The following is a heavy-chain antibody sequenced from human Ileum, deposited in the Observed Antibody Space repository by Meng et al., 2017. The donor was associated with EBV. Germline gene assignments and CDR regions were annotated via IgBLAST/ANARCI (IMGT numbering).Heavy chain of an antibody. Sequence: QVQLDESGFGLRKPGASVKVSCKASGYTFRSHAMSWVRQAPGQGLEWMGWINSNTGNSTYAQGFTGRFVFSLDTSVSTAYLHINSLKTEDTAVYYCAREVGQGWYYFDYWGQGTLVTVSS. CDR3: AREVGQGWYYFDY. D-gene: IGHD6-19*01. CDR1: GYTFRSHA. V-gene: IGHV7-4-1*02. CDR2: INSNTGNS. J-gene: IGHJ4*02.